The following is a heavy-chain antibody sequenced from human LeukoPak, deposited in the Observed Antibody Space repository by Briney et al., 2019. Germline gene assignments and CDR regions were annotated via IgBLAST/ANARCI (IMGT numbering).Heavy chain of an antibody. D-gene: IGHD6-13*01. Sequence: GGSLRLSCAASGFTFDDYAMHWVRQAPGKGLEWVSGISWNSGSIGYADSVKGRFTISRDNAKNSLYLQMNSLRAEDTALYYCAKDKGAAAVFFDAFDIWGQGTMVTVS. V-gene: IGHV3-9*01. CDR1: GFTFDDYA. J-gene: IGHJ3*02. CDR3: AKDKGAAAVFFDAFDI. CDR2: ISWNSGSI.